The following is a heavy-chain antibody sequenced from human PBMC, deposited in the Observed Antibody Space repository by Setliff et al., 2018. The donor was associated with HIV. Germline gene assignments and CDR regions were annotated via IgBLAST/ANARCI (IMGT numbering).Heavy chain of an antibody. CDR3: ARTGWAAAGTWYFDY. J-gene: IGHJ4*02. D-gene: IGHD6-13*01. V-gene: IGHV3-23*03. CDR2: IYSGGSST. CDR1: GFTFSSYA. Sequence: GSLRLSCAVSGFTFSSYAISWVRQAPGKGLEWVAIIYSGGSSTYYADSVKGRFTISRDDAKNTLDLQMSSLRAEDTALYYCARTGWAAAGTWYFDYWGQGTLVTVSS.